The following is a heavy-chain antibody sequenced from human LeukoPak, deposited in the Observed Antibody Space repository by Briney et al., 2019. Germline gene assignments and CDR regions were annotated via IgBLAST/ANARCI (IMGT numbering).Heavy chain of an antibody. Sequence: PSETLSLTCTVSGGSISSSSYYWGWFRQPPGKGLEWIGSIYYSGSTYYNPSLKSRVTISVDTSKNQFSLKLSSVTAADTAVYYCARQGSRGVNYYYYYMDVWGKGTTVTISS. CDR2: IYYSGST. J-gene: IGHJ6*03. D-gene: IGHD3-10*01. V-gene: IGHV4-39*01. CDR3: ARQGSRGVNYYYYYMDV. CDR1: GGSISSSSYY.